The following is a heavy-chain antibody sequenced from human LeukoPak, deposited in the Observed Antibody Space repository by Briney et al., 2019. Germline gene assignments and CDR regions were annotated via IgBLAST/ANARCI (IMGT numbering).Heavy chain of an antibody. J-gene: IGHJ4*02. V-gene: IGHV4-61*02. CDR1: GGSVTSGNYY. CDR3: AREPPGY. Sequence: PSQTLSLTCTVSGGSVTSGNYYWNWIRQPAGKGLEWIGRIYTNGGASYNPSLKSRVTISIDASKNQFPLTLSSVTAADTAVYYCAREPPGYWGQGILVTVSS. CDR2: IYTNGGA.